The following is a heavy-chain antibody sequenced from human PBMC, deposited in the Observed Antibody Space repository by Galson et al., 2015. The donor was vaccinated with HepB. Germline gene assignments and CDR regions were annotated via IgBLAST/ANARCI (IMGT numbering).Heavy chain of an antibody. V-gene: IGHV3-30*03. CDR2: ISYDGSSK. D-gene: IGHD4-17*01. J-gene: IGHJ5*02. CDR1: GFTFSNFG. Sequence: SLRHPYAAAGFTFSNFGVHWVAQAPAQGLEWVAVISYDGSSKYYAASVKGRFTISRDNSKNTLYLQMNSLKVEDTAVYYCVRVQDGDYAGWFDPWGQGTLVTVSS. CDR3: VRVQDGDYAGWFDP.